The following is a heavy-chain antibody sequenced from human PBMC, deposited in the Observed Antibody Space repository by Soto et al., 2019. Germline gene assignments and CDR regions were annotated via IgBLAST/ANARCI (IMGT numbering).Heavy chain of an antibody. CDR3: ARDYSSSGGMDV. J-gene: IGHJ6*02. CDR1: GFTFSSYS. Sequence: GGSLRLSCAASGFTFSSYSMNWVRQAPGKGLEWVSSISSSSSYIYYADSVKGRFTISRDNAKNSLYLQMNSLRAEDTAVYYCARDYSSSGGMDVWGQGTTVTVSS. CDR2: ISSSSSYI. V-gene: IGHV3-21*01. D-gene: IGHD6-6*01.